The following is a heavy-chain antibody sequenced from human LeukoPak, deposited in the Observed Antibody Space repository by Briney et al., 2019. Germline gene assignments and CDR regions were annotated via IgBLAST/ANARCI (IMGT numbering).Heavy chain of an antibody. D-gene: IGHD6-13*01. CDR3: ARSIVAAAGTGFDY. J-gene: IGHJ4*02. CDR1: GGSISSYY. Sequence: SETLSLTCTVSGGSISSYYWSWIRQPPGKGLEWIGYIYYSGSTNYNPSLKSRVTISVDTSKNQFSLKLSSVTAADTAVYYCARSIVAAAGTGFDYWGQGTLVTVSS. CDR2: IYYSGST. V-gene: IGHV4-59*01.